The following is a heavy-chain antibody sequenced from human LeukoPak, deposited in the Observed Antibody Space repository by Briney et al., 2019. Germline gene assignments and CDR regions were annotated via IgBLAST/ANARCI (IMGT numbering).Heavy chain of an antibody. CDR1: GFTLGSHD. Sequence: GGSLRLSCTASGFTLGSHDMHWVRQIPGQGLEWVAAVSSGFHAFFADSVQGRFTVPREDARDSLYLQMNSLRAGDTAVYYCVREARGYHYTYFDYWGQGTLVTVSS. CDR3: VREARGYHYTYFDY. CDR2: VSSGFHA. D-gene: IGHD5-18*01. V-gene: IGHV3-13*01. J-gene: IGHJ4*02.